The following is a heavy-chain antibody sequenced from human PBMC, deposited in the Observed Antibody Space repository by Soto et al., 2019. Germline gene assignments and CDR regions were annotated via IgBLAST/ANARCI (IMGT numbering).Heavy chain of an antibody. CDR1: GFTFSSYW. CDR2: IKQDGSEK. J-gene: IGHJ5*02. V-gene: IGHV3-7*03. CDR3: AKSGSLWFGELFFDP. D-gene: IGHD3-10*01. Sequence: GGSLRLSCAASGFTFSSYWMSWVRQAPGKGLEWVANIKQDGSEKYYVDSVKGRFTISRDNAKNSLYLQMNSLRAEDTAVYYCAKSGSLWFGELFFDPWGQGTLVTVSS.